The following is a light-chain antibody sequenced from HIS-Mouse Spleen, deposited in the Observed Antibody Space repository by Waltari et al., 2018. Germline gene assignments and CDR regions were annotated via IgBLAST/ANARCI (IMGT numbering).Light chain of an antibody. CDR1: QGISSY. Sequence: DIQLTQSPSFLSASVRERVTSTCLASQGISSYLAWYQQKPGKAPKLLIYAASTLQSGVPSRFSGSGSGTEFTLTISSLQPEDFATYYCQQLNSYPPTFGQGTKVEIK. J-gene: IGKJ1*01. CDR3: QQLNSYPPT. CDR2: AAS. V-gene: IGKV1-9*01.